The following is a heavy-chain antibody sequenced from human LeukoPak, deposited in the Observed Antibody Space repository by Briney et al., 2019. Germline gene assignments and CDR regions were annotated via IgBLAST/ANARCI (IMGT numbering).Heavy chain of an antibody. CDR2: IRYDGSNK. Sequence: PGGSLRLSCAASGFTFSSYGMHWVRQAPGKGLEWVAFIRYDGSNKYYADSVKGRFTISRDNSKNTLYLQMNSLRAEDTAVYYCAKDPTYYGDYEGYWGQGTLVTVSS. CDR1: GFTFSSYG. CDR3: AKDPTYYGDYEGY. J-gene: IGHJ4*02. V-gene: IGHV3-30*02. D-gene: IGHD4-17*01.